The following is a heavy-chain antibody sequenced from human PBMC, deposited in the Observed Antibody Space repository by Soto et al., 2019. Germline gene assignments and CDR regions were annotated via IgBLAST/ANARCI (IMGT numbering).Heavy chain of an antibody. V-gene: IGHV2-26*01. CDR1: GFSLSNARMG. J-gene: IGHJ5*02. CDR2: IFPNDEK. CDR3: ARMVEAAARPINWFDP. Sequence: QVTLKESGPVLVKPTETLTLTCTVSGFSLSNARMGVSWIRQPPGKALEWLAHIFPNDEKSYSTSLKSRLTISKDTSKSQVVLTMTNMDPVDTATYYCARMVEAAARPINWFDPWGQGTLVTVSS. D-gene: IGHD6-13*01.